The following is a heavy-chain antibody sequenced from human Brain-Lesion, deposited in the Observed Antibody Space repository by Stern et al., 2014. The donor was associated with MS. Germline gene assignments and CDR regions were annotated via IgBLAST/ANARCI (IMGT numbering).Heavy chain of an antibody. Sequence: EVQLVESGGGLVQPGGSLTISCAAAGFTFGNYWMTWVRQAPGKGLEWVANIKEDRTDKNYGDAVKGRFTISRDKAKYSLYLQMNSLRVEDTDLYYCERVYITIYGIVTQRGSGMDVWGQGTTVTVSS. J-gene: IGHJ6*02. V-gene: IGHV3-7*01. CDR3: ERVYITIYGIVTQRGSGMDV. CDR2: IKEDRTDK. CDR1: GFTFGNYW. D-gene: IGHD3-3*01.